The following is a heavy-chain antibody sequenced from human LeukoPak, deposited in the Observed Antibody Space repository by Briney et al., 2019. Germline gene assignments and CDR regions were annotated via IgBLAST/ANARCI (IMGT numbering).Heavy chain of an antibody. CDR2: ICTFISTT. V-gene: IGHV3-48*03. CDR3: ARTESEVRRQRLRAGFDS. J-gene: IGHJ4*02. D-gene: IGHD6-19*01. Sequence: GGSLTLSCAASGFIFLTYEMNWVRQAAGKGLEWVAYICTFISTTYYADSVKGRFTVSRHDAMSSLFLPMNSLRAEHTAVHYCARTESEVRRQRLRAGFDSWGQGTLVTVSS. CDR1: GFIFLTYE.